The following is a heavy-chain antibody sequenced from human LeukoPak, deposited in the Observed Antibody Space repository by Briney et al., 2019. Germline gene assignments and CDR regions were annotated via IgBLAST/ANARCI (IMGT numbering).Heavy chain of an antibody. D-gene: IGHD3-3*01. Sequence: ASVKVSCKASGYTFTSYYMHWVRQAPGQGLEWMGIINPSGGSTSYAQKFQGRVTMTRDTSTSTVYMELSSLRSEDTAVYYCAREGVTYYDFWSGSAFDPWGQGTLVTVSS. CDR2: INPSGGST. V-gene: IGHV1-46*01. J-gene: IGHJ5*02. CDR3: AREGVTYYDFWSGSAFDP. CDR1: GYTFTSYY.